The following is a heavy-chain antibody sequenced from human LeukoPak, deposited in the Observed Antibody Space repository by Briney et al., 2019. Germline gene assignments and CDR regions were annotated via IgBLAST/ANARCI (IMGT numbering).Heavy chain of an antibody. D-gene: IGHD4-17*01. Sequence: GGSLRLSCAASGFTFSSYAMHWVRQAPGKGLEYVSAISSNGGSTYYANSVKGRFTISRDNSKNTLYLQMGSLRAEDMAVYYCARGYDYGDYETLHAEYFQHWGQGTLVTVSS. CDR3: ARGYDYGDYETLHAEYFQH. CDR1: GFTFSSYA. J-gene: IGHJ1*01. V-gene: IGHV3-64*01. CDR2: ISSNGGST.